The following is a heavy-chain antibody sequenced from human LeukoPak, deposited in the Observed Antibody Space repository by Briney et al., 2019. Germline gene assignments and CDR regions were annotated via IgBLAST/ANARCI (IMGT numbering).Heavy chain of an antibody. CDR3: ARVVEEWLVDY. Sequence: VASVKVSCTASGYTFTSYGISSVRQAPGQGRKWMKWISAYNGNTNYAQKLPGRVTMSTDTSTSTAYMELRSLRSDDTAVYYCARVVEEWLVDYWGQGTLVTVSS. J-gene: IGHJ4*02. V-gene: IGHV1-18*01. CDR1: GYTFTSYG. D-gene: IGHD6-19*01. CDR2: ISAYNGNT.